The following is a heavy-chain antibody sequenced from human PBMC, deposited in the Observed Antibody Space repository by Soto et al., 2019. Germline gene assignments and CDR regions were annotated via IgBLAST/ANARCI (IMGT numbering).Heavy chain of an antibody. V-gene: IGHV1-3*01. Sequence: GASVKVSCKASGCTFTSYAMHWVRQAPDQRLKWMGWINAGNGNTKYSQKFQGRVTITRDTSASTAYMELSRLRSEDTAVYYCARTPTMVRAMGYWFDPWGQGTLVTVSA. CDR1: GCTFTSYA. D-gene: IGHD3-10*01. CDR2: INAGNGNT. J-gene: IGHJ5*02. CDR3: ARTPTMVRAMGYWFDP.